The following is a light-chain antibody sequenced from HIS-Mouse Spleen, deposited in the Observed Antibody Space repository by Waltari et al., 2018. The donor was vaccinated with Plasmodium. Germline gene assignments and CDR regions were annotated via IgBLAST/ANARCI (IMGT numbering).Light chain of an antibody. V-gene: IGLV3-10*01. Sequence: SYELTQPPSVSLSPGQTARITCSGDALPKNYASWYQQKSGQAPVLVIYEDSKRPSAIPERFSGSSSGTMATLTISGAQVEDEADYYCYSTDSSGNHRVFGGGTKLTVL. CDR1: ALPKNY. CDR2: EDS. CDR3: YSTDSSGNHRV. J-gene: IGLJ3*02.